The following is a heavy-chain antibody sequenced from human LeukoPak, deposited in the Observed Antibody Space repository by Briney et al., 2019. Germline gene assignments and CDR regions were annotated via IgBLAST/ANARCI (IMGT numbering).Heavy chain of an antibody. V-gene: IGHV4-34*01. CDR1: GFTFSSYW. CDR3: ARSEYSYGADAFDI. D-gene: IGHD5-18*01. CDR2: INHSGST. J-gene: IGHJ3*02. Sequence: PGGSLRLSCAASGFTFSSYWMSWVRQPPGKGLEWIGEINHSGSTNYDPSLKSRVTISVDTSKNQFSLKLSSVTAADTAVYYCARSEYSYGADAFDIWGQGTMVTVSS.